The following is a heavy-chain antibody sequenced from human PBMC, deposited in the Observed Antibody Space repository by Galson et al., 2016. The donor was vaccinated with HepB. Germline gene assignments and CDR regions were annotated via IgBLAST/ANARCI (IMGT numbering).Heavy chain of an antibody. CDR3: ARRNWAPNLAARRLHYFDY. Sequence: SLRLSCAASGFTFSDYSMNWVRQAPGKGLEWLSYISGSRNTIYYADSVRGRFTISRDNDKELLYLRMSSLRDEDTAVYYCARRNWAPNLAARRLHYFDYWGQGTLVSVSS. CDR2: ISGSRNTI. D-gene: IGHD6-6*01. J-gene: IGHJ4*02. CDR1: GFTFSDYS. V-gene: IGHV3-48*02.